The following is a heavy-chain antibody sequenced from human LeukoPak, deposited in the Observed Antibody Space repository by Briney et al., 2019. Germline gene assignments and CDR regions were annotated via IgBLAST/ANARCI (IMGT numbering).Heavy chain of an antibody. J-gene: IGHJ4*02. V-gene: IGHV1-8*01. D-gene: IGHD4-17*01. CDR2: MNPNSGNT. Sequence: RASVTVSCKASGYTFTSYDINWVRQATGQGLEWMGWMNPNSGNTGYAQKFQGRVTMTRNTSISTAYMELSSLRSEDTAVYYCARGLPHDYGDSPFDYWGQGTLVTVSS. CDR1: GYTFTSYD. CDR3: ARGLPHDYGDSPFDY.